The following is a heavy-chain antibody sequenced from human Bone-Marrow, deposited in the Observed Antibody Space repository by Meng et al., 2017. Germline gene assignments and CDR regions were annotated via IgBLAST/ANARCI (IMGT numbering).Heavy chain of an antibody. D-gene: IGHD3-22*01. Sequence: GESLKIPCAASGFTFSSYAMHWVLQAPGKGLEWVAGISYDGSNKYYADSVKGRFTISRDNSKNTLYLQMNSLRAEDTAVYYCAREDSSGYYPATGRGMDVWGQGTTVTVSS. CDR1: GFTFSSYA. J-gene: IGHJ6*02. V-gene: IGHV3-30*01. CDR3: AREDSSGYYPATGRGMDV. CDR2: ISYDGSNK.